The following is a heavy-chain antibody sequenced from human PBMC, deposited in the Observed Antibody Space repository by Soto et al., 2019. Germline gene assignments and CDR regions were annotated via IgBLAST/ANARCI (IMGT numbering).Heavy chain of an antibody. CDR2: IYYSGST. CDR1: GGSISSYY. V-gene: IGHV4-59*01. D-gene: IGHD6-19*01. J-gene: IGHJ5*02. Sequence: SETLSLTCTVSGGSISSYYWSWIRQPPGKGLEWIGYIYYSGSTNYNPSLKSRVTISVDTSKNQFSLKLSSVTAADTAVYYCARGIAVAGILAWFDPWGQGTLVTVSS. CDR3: ARGIAVAGILAWFDP.